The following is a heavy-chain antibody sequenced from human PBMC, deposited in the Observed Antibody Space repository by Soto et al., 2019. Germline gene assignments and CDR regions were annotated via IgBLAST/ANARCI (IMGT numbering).Heavy chain of an antibody. Sequence: QVQLQQWGAGLLKPSETLSLTCAVYGGSVSSSSNYYWSWIRQPPGKGLEWIGEMSHRGGTQFNPSLKSRVTISVDTSKIHFSLKMSSVTAADTALYYCARVERGTATTVVDAFEIWGPGTMVTVSS. D-gene: IGHD1-1*01. V-gene: IGHV4-34*01. J-gene: IGHJ3*02. CDR3: ARVERGTATTVVDAFEI. CDR2: MSHRGGT. CDR1: GGSVSSSSNYY.